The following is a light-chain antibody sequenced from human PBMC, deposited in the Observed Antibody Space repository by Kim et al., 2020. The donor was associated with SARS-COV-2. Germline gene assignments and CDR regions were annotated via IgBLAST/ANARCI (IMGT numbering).Light chain of an antibody. CDR2: NDS. CDR1: SSNIGAGYD. V-gene: IGLV1-40*01. CDR3: QSYDSSLSGV. Sequence: GQRVTIAWTGDSSNIGAGYDVHWYQHLPGTAPKLLIYNDSNRPSGVPDRFSGSKSGTSASLAITGLQAEDEAVYYCQSYDSSLSGVFGGGTQLTVL. J-gene: IGLJ3*02.